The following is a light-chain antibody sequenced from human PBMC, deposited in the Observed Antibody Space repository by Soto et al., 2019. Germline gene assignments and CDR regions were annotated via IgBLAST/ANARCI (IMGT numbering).Light chain of an antibody. CDR3: QSFDSRPHVV. J-gene: IGLJ2*01. Sequence: QSVLTQPPSVSGAPGQRVTISCTGSRSNIGAGYDGHWYQQLPGTAPKLLIYSDNNRPSGVPDRFSGFKSGASASLAITGLQAEDEADYYCQSFDSRPHVVFGGGTKLTVL. CDR1: RSNIGAGYD. V-gene: IGLV1-40*01. CDR2: SDN.